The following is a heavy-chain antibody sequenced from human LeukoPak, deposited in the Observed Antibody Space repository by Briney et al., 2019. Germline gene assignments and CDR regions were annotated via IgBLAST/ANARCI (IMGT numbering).Heavy chain of an antibody. Sequence: SETLSLTCTVSGGSISSYYWSWIRQPPGKGLEWIGYIYYSGSTNYNPSLKSRVTISVDTSKNQFSLKLSSVTAADTAVYYCARDRRAVAAFDIWGQGTIVTVSS. CDR3: ARDRRAVAAFDI. D-gene: IGHD6-19*01. CDR1: GGSISSYY. V-gene: IGHV4-59*01. CDR2: IYYSGST. J-gene: IGHJ3*02.